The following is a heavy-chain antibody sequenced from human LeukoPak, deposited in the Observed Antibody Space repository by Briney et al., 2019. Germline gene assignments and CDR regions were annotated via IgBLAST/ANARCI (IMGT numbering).Heavy chain of an antibody. CDR2: INPSDGST. CDR3: ARIRDGYNDAYDI. J-gene: IGHJ3*02. CDR1: GYTFSNYN. D-gene: IGHD5-24*01. Sequence: ASVKVSCKASGYTFSNYNIHLVRQAPGQGFEWMAIINPSDGSTTNSQKFQGRVTMTRDTSTSTVYMELSGLRSEDTALYYCARIRDGYNDAYDIWGQGTMVTVSS. V-gene: IGHV1-46*01.